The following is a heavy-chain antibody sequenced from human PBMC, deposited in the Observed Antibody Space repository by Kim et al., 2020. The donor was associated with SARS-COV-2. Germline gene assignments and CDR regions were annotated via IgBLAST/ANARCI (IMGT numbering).Heavy chain of an antibody. V-gene: IGHV3-15*01. J-gene: IGHJ4*02. CDR2: IKSKTDGGTT. Sequence: GGSLRLSCAASGFTFSNAWMSWVRQAPGKGLEWVDRIKSKTDGGTTDYAAPVKGRFTISRDDSKNTLYLQMNSLKTEDTAVYYCTTGRGFAGAESDYWGQGTLVTVSS. CDR1: GFTFSNAW. CDR3: TTGRGFAGAESDY. D-gene: IGHD3-16*01.